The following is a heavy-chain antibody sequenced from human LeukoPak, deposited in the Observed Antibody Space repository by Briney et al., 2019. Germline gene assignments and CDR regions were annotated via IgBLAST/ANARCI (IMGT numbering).Heavy chain of an antibody. CDR1: GFTFGSYS. V-gene: IGHV3-21*01. CDR2: ISSSSSYI. Sequence: GGSLRLSCAASGFTFGSYSMNWVRQAPGKGLEWVSSISSSSSYIYYADSVKGRFTISRDNAKNSLYLQMNSLRAEDTAVYYCARAVQAAHFDSWGQGTLVTVSS. CDR3: ARAVQAAHFDS. D-gene: IGHD6-13*01. J-gene: IGHJ4*02.